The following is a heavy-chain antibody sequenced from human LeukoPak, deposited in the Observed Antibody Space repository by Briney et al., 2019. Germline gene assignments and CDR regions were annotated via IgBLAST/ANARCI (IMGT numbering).Heavy chain of an antibody. CDR3: AKSFSYYYGMDV. Sequence: GGSLRLSCAASGFTFDDYAMHWVRQAPGKGLEWVSGISWNSGSIGYADSVKGRFTISRDNAKNSLYLQMNSLRAEDMALYYCAKSFSYYYGMDVWRQGTAVTVSS. J-gene: IGHJ6*02. V-gene: IGHV3-9*03. D-gene: IGHD2/OR15-2a*01. CDR1: GFTFDDYA. CDR2: ISWNSGSI.